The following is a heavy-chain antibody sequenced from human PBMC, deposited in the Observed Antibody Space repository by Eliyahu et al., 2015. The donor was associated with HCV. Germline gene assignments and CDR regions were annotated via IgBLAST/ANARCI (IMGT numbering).Heavy chain of an antibody. Sequence: EVQLVESGGGLVQPGGSLXXSXSASGFTFXNYWMYWVRQAPGKGLVWVSRINXDGSTTGYADSVKGRFTVSRDNAKNTLDLQMNSLRTEDTAVYYCTRGSDSWGQGTLVTVSS. CDR2: INXDGSTT. CDR3: TRGSDS. V-gene: IGHV3-74*01. CDR1: GFTFXNYW. J-gene: IGHJ4*02.